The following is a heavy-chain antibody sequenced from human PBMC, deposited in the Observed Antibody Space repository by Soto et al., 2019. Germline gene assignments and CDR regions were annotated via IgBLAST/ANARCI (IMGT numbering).Heavy chain of an antibody. D-gene: IGHD6-13*01. Sequence: QVQLVESGGGVLQPGRSLRLSCAASGFTFSIYGTHWVRQPPGKGLEGVAVISYDVSNKYYADSVKGRFTISRDNSKHRLYLHMNSLRDEDTGVDYCEKSIAAPGSLDYWGEGTLVSVSS. CDR2: ISYDVSNK. CDR1: GFTFSIYG. J-gene: IGHJ4*02. CDR3: EKSIAAPGSLDY. V-gene: IGHV3-30*18.